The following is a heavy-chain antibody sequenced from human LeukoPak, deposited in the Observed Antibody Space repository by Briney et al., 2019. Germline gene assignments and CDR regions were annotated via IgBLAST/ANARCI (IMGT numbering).Heavy chain of an antibody. Sequence: PSETLSLTCTVSGGSISSGSYYWSWIRQPAGKGLEWIGRIYTSGSTNYNPSLKSRVTISVDTSKNQFSLKLSSVTAAVTAVYYCARGKYSYGTPGAFDIWGQGTMVTVSS. J-gene: IGHJ3*02. CDR2: IYTSGST. V-gene: IGHV4-61*02. D-gene: IGHD5-18*01. CDR3: ARGKYSYGTPGAFDI. CDR1: GGSISSGSYY.